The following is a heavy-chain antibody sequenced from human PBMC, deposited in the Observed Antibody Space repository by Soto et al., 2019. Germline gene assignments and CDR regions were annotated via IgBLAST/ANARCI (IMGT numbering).Heavy chain of an antibody. CDR2: IYYSGTT. J-gene: IGHJ6*02. V-gene: IGHV4-31*03. Sequence: QVQLQESGPGLVKPSQTLSLTCTVSGGSISSGGYYWNWIRQHPGKGLEWIGYIYYSGTTYYNPCLKSRVTISVDTSKDQFSPQLSSVTAADTAVYYCAASCVGCGGFNYYGMDVWGQGATVTFSS. CDR3: AASCVGCGGFNYYGMDV. D-gene: IGHD2-21*01. CDR1: GGSISSGGYY.